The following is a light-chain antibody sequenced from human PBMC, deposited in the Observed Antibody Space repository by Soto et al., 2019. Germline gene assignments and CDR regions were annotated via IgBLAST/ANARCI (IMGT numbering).Light chain of an antibody. CDR3: QHYDHLPIT. CDR1: QDITNY. J-gene: IGKJ5*01. CDR2: DAS. Sequence: DLQMTQSPSSLSASVGDRFTITCQASQDITNYLNWYQQKPGKAPRLLLYDASSLETGVPSRFSGSGSGTDFTFTISSLQPEDIATYYCQHYDHLPITFGQGTRLEIK. V-gene: IGKV1-33*01.